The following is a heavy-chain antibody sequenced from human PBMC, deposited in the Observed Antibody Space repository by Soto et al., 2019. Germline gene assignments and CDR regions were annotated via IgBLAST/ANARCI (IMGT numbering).Heavy chain of an antibody. Sequence: GGSLRLSCAASGFTFSSYAMSWVRQAPGKGLEWVSAISGSGGSTYYADSVKGRFTISRDNSKNTLYLQMNSLRAEDTAVYYCAKDVYPGGYYPGRYFDLWGRGTLVTVSS. CDR3: AKDVYPGGYYPGRYFDL. CDR2: ISGSGGST. CDR1: GFTFSSYA. D-gene: IGHD1-26*01. J-gene: IGHJ2*01. V-gene: IGHV3-23*01.